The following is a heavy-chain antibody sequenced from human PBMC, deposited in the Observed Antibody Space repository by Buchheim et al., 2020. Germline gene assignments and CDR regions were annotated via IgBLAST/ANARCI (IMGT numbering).Heavy chain of an antibody. CDR3: AKTPIWDFWSGFDY. V-gene: IGHV3-30*18. CDR2: ISYDGSNK. D-gene: IGHD3-3*01. CDR1: GFTFSSYG. Sequence: QVQLVESGGGVVQPGRSLGLSCAASGFTFSSYGMHWVRQAPGKGLEWVAVISYDGSNKYYADSVKGRFTISRDNSKNTLYLQMNSLRAEDTAVYYCAKTPIWDFWSGFDYWGQGTL. J-gene: IGHJ4*02.